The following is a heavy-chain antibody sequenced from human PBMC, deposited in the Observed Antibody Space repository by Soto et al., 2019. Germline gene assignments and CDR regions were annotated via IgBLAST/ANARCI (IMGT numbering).Heavy chain of an antibody. CDR3: ARVDSSGWYYWFDP. J-gene: IGHJ5*02. CDR2: IIPIFGTA. Sequence: GASVKVSCKASGGTFSSYAVSWVRQAPGQGLEWMGGIIPIFGTANYAQKFQGRVTITADESTSTAYMELSSLRSEDTAVYYCARVDSSGWYYWFDPWGQGTLVTVSS. CDR1: GGTFSSYA. D-gene: IGHD6-19*01. V-gene: IGHV1-69*13.